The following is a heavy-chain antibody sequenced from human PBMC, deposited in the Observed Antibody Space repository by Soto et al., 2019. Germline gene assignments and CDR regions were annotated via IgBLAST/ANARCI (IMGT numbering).Heavy chain of an antibody. D-gene: IGHD5-12*01. V-gene: IGHV3-7*01. CDR2: IKQDGSEK. J-gene: IGHJ6*03. Sequence: GWSLRLSCAASGFTFSSYWMSWVRQAPGKGLEWVANIKQDGSEKYYVDSVKGRFTISRDNAKNSLYLQMNSLRAEDTAVYYCARDSVATISTYYYYMDVWGKGTTVTVSS. CDR1: GFTFSSYW. CDR3: ARDSVATISTYYYYMDV.